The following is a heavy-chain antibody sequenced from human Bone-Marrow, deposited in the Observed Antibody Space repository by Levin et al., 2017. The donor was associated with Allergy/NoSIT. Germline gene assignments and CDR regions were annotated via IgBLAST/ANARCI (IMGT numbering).Heavy chain of an antibody. D-gene: IGHD2-15*01. Sequence: GGSLRLSCAASGFTFSNYAVAWVRQAPGKGLEWVSSMSDDSSSGRFYADSVKGRFTISRDNSKNTLYLQMNSLRVDDTAVYYCAKGGYTVAYKWGQGTLVTVSS. CDR2: MSDDSSSGR. V-gene: IGHV3-23*01. CDR1: GFTFSNYA. J-gene: IGHJ4*02. CDR3: AKGGYTVAYK.